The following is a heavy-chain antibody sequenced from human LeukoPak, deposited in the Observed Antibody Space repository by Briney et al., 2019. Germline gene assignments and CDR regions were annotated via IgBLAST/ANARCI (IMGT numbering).Heavy chain of an antibody. CDR2: INPKTGAT. D-gene: IGHD6-19*01. CDR1: GYRLSDYY. V-gene: IGHV1-2*02. CDR3: ARDRQWLVLVY. Sequence: ASVKVSCKASGYRLSDYYLHWLRQAPGQGLEWMGWINPKTGATNYAQKFQGRVTMTRDTSIDTAYMEMNRLTSDDTAVYYCARDRQWLVLVYWGQRTLVTVSS. J-gene: IGHJ4*02.